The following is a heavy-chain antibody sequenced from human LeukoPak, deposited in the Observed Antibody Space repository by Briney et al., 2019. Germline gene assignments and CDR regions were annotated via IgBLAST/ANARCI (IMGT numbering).Heavy chain of an antibody. D-gene: IGHD1-1*01. CDR3: AKGPREWNGYGMDV. CDR2: ISGSGGST. V-gene: IGHV3-23*01. Sequence: PGGSLRLSCAASGFTFSSYAMSWVRQAPGKGLEWVSAISGSGGSTYYADSVKGRFTISRDNSKNTLYLQMNSLRAEDTAVYYCAKGPREWNGYGMDVWGQGTTVTVSS. J-gene: IGHJ6*02. CDR1: GFTFSSYA.